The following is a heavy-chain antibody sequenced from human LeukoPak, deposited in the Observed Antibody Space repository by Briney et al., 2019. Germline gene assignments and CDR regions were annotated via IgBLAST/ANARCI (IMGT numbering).Heavy chain of an antibody. J-gene: IGHJ4*02. CDR2: ISGSGGST. Sequence: PGGSLRLSCAASGFTFSSYAMSWVRQAPGKGLEWVSAISGSGGSTYYADSVKGRFTISRDNSKNTLYLQMNSLRAEDTAVYYCAKLDYYYDSSGYYDYWGQGTLATVSS. V-gene: IGHV3-23*01. CDR1: GFTFSSYA. CDR3: AKLDYYYDSSGYYDY. D-gene: IGHD3-22*01.